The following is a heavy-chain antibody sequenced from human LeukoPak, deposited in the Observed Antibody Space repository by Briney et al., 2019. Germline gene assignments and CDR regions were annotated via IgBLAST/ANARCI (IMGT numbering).Heavy chain of an antibody. CDR1: GYTFTSYG. CDR2: ISAYNGNT. J-gene: IGHJ5*02. CDR3: ARGNYDFWSGTVDWFDP. V-gene: IGHV1-18*01. D-gene: IGHD3-3*01. Sequence: ASVKVSCKASGYTFTSYGISWLRQAPGHGLEWMGWISAYNGNTNYAQKLQGRVTMTTDTSTSTTYMELRSLRSDDTAVYYCARGNYDFWSGTVDWFDPWGQGTLVTVSS.